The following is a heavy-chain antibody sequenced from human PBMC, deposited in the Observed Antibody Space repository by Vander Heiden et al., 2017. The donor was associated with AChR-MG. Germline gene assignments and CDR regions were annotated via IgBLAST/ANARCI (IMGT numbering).Heavy chain of an antibody. D-gene: IGHD6-19*01. CDR1: VFTFDHYA. Sequence: EVQLVESGGGLVQPGRSLRLPCAASVFTFDHYAMHWVRQAPGKGLEWVSGISWNSGSIGYADSVKGRFTISRDNAKNSLYLQMNSLRAEDTALYYCAKDQRQWLVRDYGMDVWGQGTTVTVSS. V-gene: IGHV3-9*01. CDR3: AKDQRQWLVRDYGMDV. J-gene: IGHJ6*02. CDR2: ISWNSGSI.